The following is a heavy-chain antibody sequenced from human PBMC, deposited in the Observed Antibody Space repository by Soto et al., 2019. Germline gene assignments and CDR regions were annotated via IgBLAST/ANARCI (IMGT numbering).Heavy chain of an antibody. CDR3: ARDKGDGSGSYYGY. CDR2: ISAYNGNT. Sequence: QVQLVQSGAEVKKPGASVKVSCKASGYTFTSYGISWVRQAPGQGLEGMGWISAYNGNTNYAQKLQGRGTXXTXTXXSTAYMELRSLRSDETAVYYCARDKGDGSGSYYGYWGQGTLVTVSS. V-gene: IGHV1-18*01. J-gene: IGHJ4*02. D-gene: IGHD3-10*01. CDR1: GYTFTSYG.